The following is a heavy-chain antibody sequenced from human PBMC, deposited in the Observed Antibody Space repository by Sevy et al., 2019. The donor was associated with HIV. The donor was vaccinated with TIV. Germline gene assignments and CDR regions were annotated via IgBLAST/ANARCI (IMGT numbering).Heavy chain of an antibody. D-gene: IGHD6-19*01. CDR3: ITEHTSSSGWYRIGNWFDP. CDR2: IKSKTDGGTT. V-gene: IGHV3-15*01. J-gene: IGHJ5*02. Sequence: GESLKISCAASGFTFSNAWMSWVRQAPGKGLEWVGRIKSKTDGGTTDYAAPVKGRFTISRDDSKNTLYLQMNSLKTEDTAVYYCITEHTSSSGWYRIGNWFDPWGQGTLVTVSS. CDR1: GFTFSNAW.